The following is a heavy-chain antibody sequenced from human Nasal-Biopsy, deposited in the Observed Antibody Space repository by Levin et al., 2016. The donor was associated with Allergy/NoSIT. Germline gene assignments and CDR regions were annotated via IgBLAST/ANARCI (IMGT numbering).Heavy chain of an antibody. V-gene: IGHV4-39*01. CDR3: ATLAVASRYYGMDV. CDR1: GGSISSSTHY. J-gene: IGHJ6*02. D-gene: IGHD6-19*01. CDR2: IYYSGST. Sequence: SETLSLTCTVSGGSISSSTHYWGWIRQPPGKGLEWIGSIYYSGSTYYNPSLKSRVTISVDTSQNQFSLRLSSVTAADTAVYYCATLAVASRYYGMDVWSQGTTVTVSS.